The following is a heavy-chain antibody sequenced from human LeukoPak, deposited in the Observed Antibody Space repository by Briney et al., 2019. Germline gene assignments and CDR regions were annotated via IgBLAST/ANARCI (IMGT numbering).Heavy chain of an antibody. CDR1: GSTFTNYY. J-gene: IGHJ4*02. CDR2: ITPSDGST. D-gene: IGHD2-21*01. Sequence: ASVKVSCKASGSTFTNYYMHWVRQAPGQGLDWMGIITPSDGSTSYAQKFQGRVTMTRDTSTGTVYMELNSLRSEDTAMYYCARDVGVIHYFDYWGQGTLVTVSS. CDR3: ARDVGVIHYFDY. V-gene: IGHV1-46*01.